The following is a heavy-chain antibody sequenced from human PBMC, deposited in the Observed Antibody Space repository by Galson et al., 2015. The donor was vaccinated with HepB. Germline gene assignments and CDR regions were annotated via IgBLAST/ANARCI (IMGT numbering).Heavy chain of an antibody. J-gene: IGHJ4*02. CDR3: ARDGGSYPTDY. D-gene: IGHD1-26*01. V-gene: IGHV3-33*01. CDR2: IWYDGSNK. CDR1: GFTFSSYG. Sequence: SLRLSCAASGFTFSSYGMHWVRQAPGKGLEWVAVIWYDGSNKYYADSVKGRFTISRDNSKNTLYLQMNSLRAEDTAVYYCARDGGSYPTDYWGQGTLVTVSS.